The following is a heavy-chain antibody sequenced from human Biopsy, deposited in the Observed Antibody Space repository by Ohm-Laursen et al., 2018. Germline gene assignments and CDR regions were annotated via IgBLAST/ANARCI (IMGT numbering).Heavy chain of an antibody. D-gene: IGHD3-10*01. CDR2: ISYDGSYK. V-gene: IGHV3-30*18. CDR3: AKQEGVAYGDIDY. J-gene: IGHJ4*02. Sequence: SLRLSCAASGFTLTDSGMHWVRQAPGKGLEWVALISYDGSYKNYGDSVKGRFTISRDNSKNTLYLQMNILRPEDTAVYYCAKQEGVAYGDIDYWGQGTLVTVSS. CDR1: GFTLTDSG.